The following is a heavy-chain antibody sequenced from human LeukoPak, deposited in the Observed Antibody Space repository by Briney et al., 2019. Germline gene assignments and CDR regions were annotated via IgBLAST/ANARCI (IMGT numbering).Heavy chain of an antibody. J-gene: IGHJ4*02. V-gene: IGHV4-30-4*01. CDR1: GGPISSGDYH. D-gene: IGHD5-18*01. Sequence: SETLSLTCTVSGGPISSGDYHWSWIRQPPGKGLEWIGYIYYSGRTYYNPSLKSRVTISVDTSKNQFSLKLSSVSAADTAIYYCARTDTAVVFLDYWGQGTLVTVSS. CDR3: ARTDTAVVFLDY. CDR2: IYYSGRT.